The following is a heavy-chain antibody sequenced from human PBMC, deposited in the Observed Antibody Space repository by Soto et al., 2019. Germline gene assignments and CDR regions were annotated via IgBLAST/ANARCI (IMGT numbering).Heavy chain of an antibody. J-gene: IGHJ6*02. CDR3: AISLVRGIIQEYHYGVDV. CDR2: IKEDGSEK. Sequence: GGALRLSCAASGFTFISYWMSWVLQGPWKGLEWLANIKEDGSEKYYVDSVRGRFAISRDNAKNSLYLQMNSLRAEDTAVYYCAISLVRGIIQEYHYGVDVWGQGTTVTVSS. D-gene: IGHD3-10*01. V-gene: IGHV3-7*01. CDR1: GFTFISYW.